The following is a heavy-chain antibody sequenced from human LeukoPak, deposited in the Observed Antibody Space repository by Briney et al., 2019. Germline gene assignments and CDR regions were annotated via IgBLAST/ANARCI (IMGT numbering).Heavy chain of an antibody. J-gene: IGHJ6*03. CDR1: GDSISSSNCY. V-gene: IGHV4-39*07. CDR2: IYFSGGT. CDR3: ARVLYADTRYYYYYYMDV. D-gene: IGHD2-8*01. Sequence: SETLSLTCTVSGDSISSSNCYWGWIRQPPGKGLEWIGSIYFSGGTYYNASLKSRVTISVDTSKNQFSLKLSSVTAADTAVYYCARVLYADTRYYYYYYMDVWGKGTTVTVSS.